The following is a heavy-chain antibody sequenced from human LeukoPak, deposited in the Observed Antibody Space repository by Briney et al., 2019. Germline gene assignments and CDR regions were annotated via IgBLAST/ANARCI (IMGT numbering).Heavy chain of an antibody. J-gene: IGHJ4*02. CDR1: GFSLRTSGMC. Sequence: SGPTLVNPTQTLTLTCTFSGFSLRTSGMCVSWIRQPPGKALEWLARIDWDDDKYYSTSLKTRLTISKDTSKNQVVLTMTNMDPVDTATYYCARMRRGYSYGHFDYWGQGTLVTVSS. CDR2: IDWDDDK. V-gene: IGHV2-70*11. D-gene: IGHD5-18*01. CDR3: ARMRRGYSYGHFDY.